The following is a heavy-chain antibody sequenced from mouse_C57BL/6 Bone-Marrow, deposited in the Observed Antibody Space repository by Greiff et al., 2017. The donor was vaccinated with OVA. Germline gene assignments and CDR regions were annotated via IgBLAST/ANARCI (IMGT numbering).Heavy chain of an antibody. Sequence: VQLQQSGAELARPGASVKMSCKASGYTFTSYTIHWVKQRPGQGLEWIGYIDPTNDYTNYNQKFKGKATLTADKSSSTAYMQLSGLTSEDSAVYYCTRGYYFDYWGQGTTLTGSS. CDR3: TRGYYFDY. J-gene: IGHJ2*01. CDR1: GYTFTSYT. CDR2: IDPTNDYT. V-gene: IGHV1-4*01.